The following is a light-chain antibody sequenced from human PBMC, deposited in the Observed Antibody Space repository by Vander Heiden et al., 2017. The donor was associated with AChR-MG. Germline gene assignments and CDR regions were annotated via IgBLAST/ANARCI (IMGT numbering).Light chain of an antibody. CDR2: ENN. Sequence: QPVSTPPPPVSAAPGQKVTISCSGSSSNIGNNYVSWYQQLPGTAPKLLIYENNKRPSGIPDRFSGSKSGTSATLGITGLQTGDEADYYCGTWDSSLSAVVFGGGTKLTVL. CDR3: GTWDSSLSAVV. V-gene: IGLV1-51*02. CDR1: SSNIGNNY. J-gene: IGLJ2*01.